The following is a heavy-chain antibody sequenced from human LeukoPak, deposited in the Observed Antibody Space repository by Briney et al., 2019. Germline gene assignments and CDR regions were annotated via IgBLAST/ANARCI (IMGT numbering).Heavy chain of an antibody. V-gene: IGHV4-61*01. CDR1: GGSLSSGSYS. Sequence: SETLSPTCGVSGGSLSSGSYSWTWIRQPPGKGLEWIGYIYYTGSTNYNPSLKSRVTISVDTSKNQFSLKLSSVTAADTAVYYCAGGYSYGRPFDYWGQGTLVTVSS. CDR2: IYYTGST. J-gene: IGHJ4*02. CDR3: AGGYSYGRPFDY. D-gene: IGHD5-18*01.